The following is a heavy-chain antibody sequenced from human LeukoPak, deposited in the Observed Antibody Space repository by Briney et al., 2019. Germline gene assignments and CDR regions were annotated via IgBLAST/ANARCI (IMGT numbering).Heavy chain of an antibody. CDR1: GFTFSSYG. CDR3: ARGAYGDYEGVLYYFDY. Sequence: GGSLRLSCAASGFTFSSYGMHWVRQAPGKGLEWVAVISYDGSNEYFADSVKGRFTISRDNSKNTLYLQMNSLRAEDTAVYYCARGAYGDYEGVLYYFDYWGQGTLVTVSS. V-gene: IGHV3-30*03. J-gene: IGHJ4*02. CDR2: ISYDGSNE. D-gene: IGHD4-17*01.